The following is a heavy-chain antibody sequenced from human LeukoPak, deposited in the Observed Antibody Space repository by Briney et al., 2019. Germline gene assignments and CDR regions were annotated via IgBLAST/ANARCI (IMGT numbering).Heavy chain of an antibody. J-gene: IGHJ3*02. CDR3: ARAGLGGYNAFDI. CDR2: IYHSGST. D-gene: IGHD3-22*01. Sequence: SETLSLTCAVSGGSISSGGYSWSWIRQPPGQGLVWSGDIYHSGSTYYNPSLKSRVTISVDRSKNQCSLKLRSVTAADTAVYYCARAGLGGYNAFDIWGQGTMVTVSS. V-gene: IGHV4-30-2*01. CDR1: GGSISSGGYS.